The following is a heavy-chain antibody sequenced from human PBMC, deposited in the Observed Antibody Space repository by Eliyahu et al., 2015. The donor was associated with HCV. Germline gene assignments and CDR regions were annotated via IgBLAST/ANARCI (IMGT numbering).Heavy chain of an antibody. J-gene: IGHJ4*02. D-gene: IGHD1-26*01. CDR3: ARSRVVGATSPFDY. CDR1: GXSIRSGNYY. CDR2: IQTSGST. Sequence: QVQLQESGPGLVKPSQTLSLTCTVSGXSIRSGNYYWNWIRQPAGKGLEWIGRIQTSGSTNYNPSLKSRVTISVDTSKNQFSLKLNSVTAADTAVYYCARSRVVGATSPFDYWGQGTLVTVSS. V-gene: IGHV4-61*02.